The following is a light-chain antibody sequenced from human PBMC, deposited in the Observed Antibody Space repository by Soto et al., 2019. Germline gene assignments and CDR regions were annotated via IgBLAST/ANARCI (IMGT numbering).Light chain of an antibody. CDR1: QSIGTW. J-gene: IGKJ5*01. CDR2: DAS. Sequence: DIQVTQSPATLSAFVGDRVTISCRARQSIGTWLAWYQQKPGKAPKLLIYDASTLESGVPSRFGGSGSGTEFTLTISSLQPEDVATYYCQEYNSYPVSFGQGTRLEIK. V-gene: IGKV1-5*01. CDR3: QEYNSYPVS.